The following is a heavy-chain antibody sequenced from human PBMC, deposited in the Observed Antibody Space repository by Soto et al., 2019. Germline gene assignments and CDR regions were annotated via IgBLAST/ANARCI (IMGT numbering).Heavy chain of an antibody. Sequence: HLVQSGPEVKKPGASITVSCKTSGDTFTNFGLSWVRQAPGQGLEWMRWIATYNRNRNYAQKFQGRLTLTTDTSTSTAYMELKSLRYDDTAVYYCATVLRGVVNWFDPWGQGTLVTVSS. V-gene: IGHV1-18*01. CDR3: ATVLRGVVNWFDP. CDR1: GDTFTNFG. D-gene: IGHD3-10*01. J-gene: IGHJ5*02. CDR2: IATYNRNR.